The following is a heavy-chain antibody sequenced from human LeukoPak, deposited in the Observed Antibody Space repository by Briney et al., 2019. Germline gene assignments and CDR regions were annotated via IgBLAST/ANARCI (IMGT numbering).Heavy chain of an antibody. CDR1: GYTFTTYY. D-gene: IGHD2-2*01. CDR2: IDPSGGSA. CDR3: ARRVYCSSASCYHYSYYMDV. J-gene: IGHJ6*03. Sequence: ASVKVSCKASGYTFTTYYMHWVRQAPGQGLEWMGVIDPSGGSATYAQKFQGRVTMTRDTSTRTVYMELHSLRSEDTAVYYCARRVYCSSASCYHYSYYMDVWGKGTTVTVSS. V-gene: IGHV1-46*03.